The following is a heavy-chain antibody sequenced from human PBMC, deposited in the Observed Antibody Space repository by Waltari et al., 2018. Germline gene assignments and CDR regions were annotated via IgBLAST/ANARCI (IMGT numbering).Heavy chain of an antibody. CDR3: ARAGRRGVVTHYYFDY. V-gene: IGHV3-53*01. Sequence: EVQLVESGGGLLQPGGSLRLSCAASGFTVRSNYMSWARQPPGKGLEWVSVIYSGGSTYYADSVKGRFTISRDNSKNTLYLQMNSLRAEDTAVYYCARAGRRGVVTHYYFDYWGQGTLVTVSS. CDR2: IYSGGST. J-gene: IGHJ4*02. CDR1: GFTVRSNY. D-gene: IGHD2-21*02.